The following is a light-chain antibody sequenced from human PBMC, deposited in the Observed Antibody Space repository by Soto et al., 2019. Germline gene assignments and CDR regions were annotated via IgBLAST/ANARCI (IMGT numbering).Light chain of an antibody. Sequence: QSVLTQPRSVSGSPGQSVTIPCTGTSSDVGGYNYVSWYQQHPGKAPKLMIYDVSKRPSGVPDRFSGSKSGNTASLTISGLQAEDEADYYCCSYAGSYTSLYVFGTGTKVTVL. CDR1: SSDVGGYNY. V-gene: IGLV2-11*01. CDR3: CSYAGSYTSLYV. J-gene: IGLJ1*01. CDR2: DVS.